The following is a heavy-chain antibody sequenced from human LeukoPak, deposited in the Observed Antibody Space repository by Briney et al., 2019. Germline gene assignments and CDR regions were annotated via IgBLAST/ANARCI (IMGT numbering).Heavy chain of an antibody. CDR1: GYTFTGYY. V-gene: IGHV1-18*04. CDR2: ISAYNGST. Sequence: ASVKVSCKASGYTFTGYYMHWVRQAPGQGLEWMGWISAYNGSTNYAQKLQGRVTMTTDTSTSTAYMELRSLRSDDTAVYYCAREQWRGGGEDYWGQGTLVTVSS. D-gene: IGHD3-16*01. CDR3: AREQWRGGGEDY. J-gene: IGHJ4*02.